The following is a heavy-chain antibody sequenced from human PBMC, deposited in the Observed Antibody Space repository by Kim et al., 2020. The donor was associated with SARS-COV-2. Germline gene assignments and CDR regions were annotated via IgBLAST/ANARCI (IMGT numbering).Heavy chain of an antibody. Sequence: GGSLRLSCAASGFTFSRRAMSWVRQVPGKGLEWIASVNNNNNPYYADSVKGRFTASREITKDTLYLQMNSLRADDTALYYCAKDHPSSVWPTFDSWGQGTLVAVSS. CDR3: AKDHPSSVWPTFDS. CDR2: VNNNNNP. J-gene: IGHJ4*02. D-gene: IGHD3-22*01. CDR1: GFTFSRRA. V-gene: IGHV3-23*05.